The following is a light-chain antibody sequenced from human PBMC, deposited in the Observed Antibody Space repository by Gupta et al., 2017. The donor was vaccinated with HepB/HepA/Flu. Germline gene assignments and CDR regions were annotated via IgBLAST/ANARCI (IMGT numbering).Light chain of an antibody. CDR2: DAS. CDR1: QDMSNY. V-gene: IGKV1-33*01. CDR3: QQYDNLPLT. Sequence: DIQMTQSPLSLSASVGDRVTITCQASQDMSNYLNWYQQKPGKAPKLLIYDASNLETGVPSRFSGSGSGTDFTLTISSLQPEDIATYYCQQYDNLPLTFGGGTKVEIK. J-gene: IGKJ4*01.